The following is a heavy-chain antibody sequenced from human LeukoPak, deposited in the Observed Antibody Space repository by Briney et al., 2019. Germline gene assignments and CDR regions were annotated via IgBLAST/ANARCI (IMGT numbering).Heavy chain of an antibody. CDR2: IIPIFGTA. CDR3: ARDQYYDSSGFFAG. CDR1: GGTFSSYA. Sequence: SVKASCKASGGTFSSYAISWVRQAPGQGLEWMGGIIPIFGTANYAQKFQGRVTITADESTSTAYMELSSLRSEDTAVYYCARDQYYDSSGFFAGWGQGTLVTVSS. D-gene: IGHD3-22*01. V-gene: IGHV1-69*13. J-gene: IGHJ4*02.